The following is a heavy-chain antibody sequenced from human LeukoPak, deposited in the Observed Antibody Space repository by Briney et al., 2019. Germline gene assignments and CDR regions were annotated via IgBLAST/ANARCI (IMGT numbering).Heavy chain of an antibody. J-gene: IGHJ4*02. CDR1: GFAFSSYW. Sequence: GGSLRLSCAASGFAFSSYWMSWVRQAPGKGLEWVANIKQDGSEKYYVDSVKGRFTISRDNAKNSLYLQMNSLRAEDTAVYYCARDRPYDFWSGYTFDYWGQGTLVTVSS. V-gene: IGHV3-7*01. CDR3: ARDRPYDFWSGYTFDY. CDR2: IKQDGSEK. D-gene: IGHD3-3*01.